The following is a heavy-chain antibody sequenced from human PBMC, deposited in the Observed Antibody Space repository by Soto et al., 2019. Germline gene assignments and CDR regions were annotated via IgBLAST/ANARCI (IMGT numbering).Heavy chain of an antibody. CDR3: ARGGGVGVAGSAAFDM. Sequence: QLHLVQSGAVVKKPGASVTVSCSASGYPVTAYYMHWVRQAPGRGLAWMGGINPATGAAKYTQTCQGRVTMPRDTSTSTVFMELSGLTSEDTAVFYCARGGGVGVAGSAAFDMWGQGTLVTVSS. D-gene: IGHD3-3*01. V-gene: IGHV1-2*02. CDR2: INPATGAA. J-gene: IGHJ3*02. CDR1: GYPVTAYY.